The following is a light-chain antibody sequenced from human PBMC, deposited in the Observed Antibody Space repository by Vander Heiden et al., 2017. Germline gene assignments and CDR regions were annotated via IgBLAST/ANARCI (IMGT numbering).Light chain of an antibody. CDR2: DVS. CDR1: SSDVGGFNY. CDR3: SSDTSRSTAV. V-gene: IGLV2-14*01. J-gene: IGLJ3*02. Sequence: QSALTQPAAVSGSPGQSITISCTGTSSDVGGFNYVSWYQQHPGKAHKLMIDDVSNRPSGVSNRFSGSKSGNTASLTIAGLQAEDEADYYCSSDTSRSTAVFGGGTKLTVL.